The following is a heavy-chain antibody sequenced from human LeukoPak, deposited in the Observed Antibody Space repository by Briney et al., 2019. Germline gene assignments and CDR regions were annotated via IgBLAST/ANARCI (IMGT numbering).Heavy chain of an antibody. CDR2: IYPGDAET. CDR3: VCDRGNFDSFDF. D-gene: IGHD1-7*01. V-gene: IGHV5-51*01. J-gene: IGHJ4*02. Sequence: GESLKISCQGSGYSFTNYWIAWVRQMPGKGLEWMGIIYPGDAETRYSPSFQGQVTISADKSISTAYLQWSSLKASDTAIYYCVCDRGNFDSFDFWGQGTLVTVSS. CDR1: GYSFTNYW.